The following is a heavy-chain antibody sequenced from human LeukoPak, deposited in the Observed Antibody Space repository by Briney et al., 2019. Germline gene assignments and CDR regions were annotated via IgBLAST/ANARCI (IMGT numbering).Heavy chain of an antibody. CDR2: IYTSGST. J-gene: IGHJ4*02. CDR1: GGSISSYY. D-gene: IGHD6-19*01. V-gene: IGHV4-4*07. CDR3: ARDGSLAVAGTGVD. Sequence: PSETLSLACTVSGGSISSYYWSWIRQPAGKGLEWIGRIYTSGSTNYNPSLKSRVTMSVDTSKNQLSLQLNSVTPEDTAVYYCARDGSLAVAGTGVDWGQGTLVTVSS.